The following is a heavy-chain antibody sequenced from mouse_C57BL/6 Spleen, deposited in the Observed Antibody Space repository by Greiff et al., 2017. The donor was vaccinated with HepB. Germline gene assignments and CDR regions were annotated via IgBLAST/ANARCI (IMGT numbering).Heavy chain of an antibody. D-gene: IGHD2-5*01. Sequence: SLEWVATISDGGSYTNYPDNVKGRFTISRDNAKNNLYLQMSHLKSEDTAMYYCARDEDSKYYFDYWGQGTTLTVSS. J-gene: IGHJ2*01. CDR3: ARDEDSKYYFDY. V-gene: IGHV5-4*01. CDR2: ISDGGSYT.